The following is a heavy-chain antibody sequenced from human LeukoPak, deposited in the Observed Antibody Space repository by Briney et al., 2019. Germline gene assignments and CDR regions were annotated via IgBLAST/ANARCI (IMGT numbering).Heavy chain of an antibody. V-gene: IGHV3-13*01. D-gene: IGHD3-10*01. J-gene: IGHJ3*01. CDR3: ARGHYYGSGGDTFDV. CDR2: LGVAGDR. CDR1: GFSFSNND. Sequence: GGSLRLSCAASGFSFSNNDMHWVRQFSGKGLEWVSGLGVAGDRYYPVSVRGRFTVSRDRAGAYLYLQMNSLSAGDTAVYYCARGHYYGSGGDTFDVWGKGTMVIVSS.